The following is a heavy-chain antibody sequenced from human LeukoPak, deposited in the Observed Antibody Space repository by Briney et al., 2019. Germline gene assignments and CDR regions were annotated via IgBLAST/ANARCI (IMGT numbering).Heavy chain of an antibody. CDR3: ARGVEPLAANTLAY. CDR2: LYSDGNT. D-gene: IGHD1-14*01. Sequence: GGFLRLSCAASGFTVITNDMTWVRQAPGKGLEWASVLYSDGNTKYADSVQGRFTISRDNSKNTLYLEMNSLSPDDTAVYYCARGVEPLAANTLAYWGQGTLVTVSS. V-gene: IGHV3-53*01. CDR1: GFTVITND. J-gene: IGHJ4*02.